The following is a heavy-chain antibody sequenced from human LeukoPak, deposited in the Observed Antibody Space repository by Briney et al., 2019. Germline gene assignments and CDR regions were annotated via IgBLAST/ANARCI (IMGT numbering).Heavy chain of an antibody. D-gene: IGHD3-3*01. Sequence: GGSLRLSCAASGFTFSSYSMNWVRQAPGKGLKWVSSISSSSSYIYYADSVKGRFTISRDNAKNSLYLQMNSLRAEDTAVYYCARDNDFWSGYSAFDPWGQGTLVTVSS. CDR3: ARDNDFWSGYSAFDP. CDR2: ISSSSSYI. CDR1: GFTFSSYS. J-gene: IGHJ5*02. V-gene: IGHV3-21*01.